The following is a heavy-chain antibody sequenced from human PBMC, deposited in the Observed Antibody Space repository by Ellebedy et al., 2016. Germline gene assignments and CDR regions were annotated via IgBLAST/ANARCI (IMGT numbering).Heavy chain of an antibody. CDR1: GFSLSTSGVG. CDR2: IYWDDDK. J-gene: IGHJ4*02. Sequence: SGPTLVKPTQTLTLTCTFSGFSLSTSGVGVGWIRQPPGKALEWLAFIYWDDDKSYSPSLKTRLTITKDTSKNQVVLTMTNMDPVDTATYFCAHPSSSYDTSGYSFDYWGQGTLVTVSS. D-gene: IGHD3-22*01. V-gene: IGHV2-5*02. CDR3: AHPSSSYDTSGYSFDY.